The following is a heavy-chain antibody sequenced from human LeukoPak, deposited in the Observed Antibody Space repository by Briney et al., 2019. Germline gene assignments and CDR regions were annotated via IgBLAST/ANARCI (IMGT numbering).Heavy chain of an antibody. J-gene: IGHJ4*02. CDR2: ISSSSSYI. V-gene: IGHV3-21*01. CDR1: GFTFSSYS. D-gene: IGHD3-10*01. Sequence: GGSLRLSCAASGFTFSSYSMNWVRQAPGKGLEWVSSISSSSSYIYYADSVKGRFTISRDNAKNSLYLQMNSLRAEDTAVYYCARDRGGYYGSGGYYNGDYWGQGTLVTVSS. CDR3: ARDRGGYYGSGGYYNGDY.